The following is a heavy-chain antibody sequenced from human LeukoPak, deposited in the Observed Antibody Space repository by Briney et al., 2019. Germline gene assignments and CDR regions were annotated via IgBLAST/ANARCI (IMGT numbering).Heavy chain of an antibody. CDR2: IKSKTDGGTT. D-gene: IGHD3-22*01. Sequence: AGGSLRLSCAASGFTFSNAWMSWVRQAPGKGLEWVGRIKSKTDGGTTDYAAPVKGRFTISRDDSKNTLYLQMNSLKTEDTAVYYCITDPTYYYGSSGYYVDYWGQGTLVTVSS. J-gene: IGHJ4*02. CDR1: GFTFSNAW. V-gene: IGHV3-15*01. CDR3: ITDPTYYYGSSGYYVDY.